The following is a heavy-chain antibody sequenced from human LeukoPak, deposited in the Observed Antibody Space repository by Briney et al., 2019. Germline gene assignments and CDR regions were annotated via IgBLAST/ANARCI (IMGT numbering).Heavy chain of an antibody. Sequence: ASVKVSCKASGYTFTSYYMHWVRQAPGQGLEWMGIINPSGGSTSYAQKFQGRVTMTRDTSTSTVYMELSSLRSEDTVVYYCARAPSRDGNRVVFPSQFDYWGQGTLVTVSS. CDR2: INPSGGST. CDR1: GYTFTSYY. J-gene: IGHJ4*02. D-gene: IGHD3-22*01. V-gene: IGHV1-46*01. CDR3: ARAPSRDGNRVVFPSQFDY.